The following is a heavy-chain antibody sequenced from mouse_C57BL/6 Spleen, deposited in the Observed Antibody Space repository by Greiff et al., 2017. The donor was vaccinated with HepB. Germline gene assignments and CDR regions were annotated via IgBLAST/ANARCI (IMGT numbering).Heavy chain of an antibody. Sequence: DVKLVESGGGLVKPGGSLKLSCAASGFTFSSYAMSWVRQTPEKRLEWVATISDGGSYTYYPDNVKGRFTISRDNAKNNLYLQMSHLKSEDTAMYYCARSRSTMIRGAMDYWGQGTSVTVSS. J-gene: IGHJ4*01. CDR3: ARSRSTMIRGAMDY. CDR1: GFTFSSYA. D-gene: IGHD2-4*01. CDR2: ISDGGSYT. V-gene: IGHV5-4*03.